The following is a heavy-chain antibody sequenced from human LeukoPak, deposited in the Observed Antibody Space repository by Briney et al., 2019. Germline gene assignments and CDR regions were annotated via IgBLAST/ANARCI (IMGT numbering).Heavy chain of an antibody. CDR3: ARHLAATGTKGYFDL. Sequence: EASVTLSLTCAVSGDSISSNFFWSWVRQPPEKGLEWIGEIYHSGRVNYNPSLKSRVTISVDKSESQFSLRVTSVTAADTAVYYCARHLAATGTKGYFDLWGRGTLVIVSS. V-gene: IGHV4-4*02. J-gene: IGHJ2*01. CDR2: IYHSGRV. CDR1: GDSISSNFF. D-gene: IGHD6-13*01.